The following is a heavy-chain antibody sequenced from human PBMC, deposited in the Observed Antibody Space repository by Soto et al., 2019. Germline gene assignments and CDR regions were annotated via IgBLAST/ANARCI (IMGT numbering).Heavy chain of an antibody. CDR1: GFTFSSYS. CDR2: ISSSSSTI. D-gene: IGHD6-6*01. V-gene: IGHV3-48*01. Sequence: GGSLRLSCAASGFTFSSYSMNWVRQAPGKGLEWVSYISSSSSTIYYADSVKGRFTISRDNAKNSLYLQMNSLRAEDTAVYYCARTSSSSSFNYYYYMDVWGKGTTVTVSS. J-gene: IGHJ6*03. CDR3: ARTSSSSSFNYYYYMDV.